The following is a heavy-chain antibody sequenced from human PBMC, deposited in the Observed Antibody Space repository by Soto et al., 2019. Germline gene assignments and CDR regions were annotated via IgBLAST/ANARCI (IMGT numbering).Heavy chain of an antibody. CDR1: YGSIVNLSYC. D-gene: IGHD1-20*01. Sequence: VFYGSIVNLSYCCSLISKPPGKGLEWIGSIYYSGSTYYNPSLKSRVTISVDTSKNQFSLKLSSVTAADTAVYYCARRDNPIGLGFDPCGEAPLGTGSS. CDR3: ARRDNPIGLGFDP. J-gene: IGHJ5*02. V-gene: IGHV4-39*01. CDR2: IYYSGST.